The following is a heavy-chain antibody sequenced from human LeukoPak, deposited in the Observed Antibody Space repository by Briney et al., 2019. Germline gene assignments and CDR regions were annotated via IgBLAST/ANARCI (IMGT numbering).Heavy chain of an antibody. CDR2: IDDSGNT. CDR3: ARSDYYGSGSHTVFDAFDI. D-gene: IGHD3-10*01. J-gene: IGHJ3*02. CDR1: GGSVNNYF. Sequence: PSETLSLTCTVSGGSVNNYFWSWIRRPPGKGLVWIGYIDDSGNTDYNPSLKSQVSISIAKSKNQFFLKLSSVTAADTAMYYCARSDYYGSGSHTVFDAFDIWGQGTRVTVSS. V-gene: IGHV4-59*02.